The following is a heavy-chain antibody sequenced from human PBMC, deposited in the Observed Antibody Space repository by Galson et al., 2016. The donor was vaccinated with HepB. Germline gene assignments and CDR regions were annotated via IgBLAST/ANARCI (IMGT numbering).Heavy chain of an antibody. CDR1: GYTLTKLS. J-gene: IGHJ4*02. V-gene: IGHV1-24*01. D-gene: IGHD3-10*01. Sequence: SVKVSCKVSGYTLTKLSMHWVRLAPGKGLEWMGGFDPEDGETIYAQKFQGRVTMTEDTSTDTAYMELSSLRSEDTAVYYCAISLWFGELLLFEYWGQGTLVTVSS. CDR3: AISLWFGELLLFEY. CDR2: FDPEDGET.